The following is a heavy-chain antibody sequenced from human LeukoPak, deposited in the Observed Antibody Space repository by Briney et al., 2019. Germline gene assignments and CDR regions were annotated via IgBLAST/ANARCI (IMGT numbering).Heavy chain of an antibody. CDR2: ISYDGSNK. D-gene: IGHD3-22*01. J-gene: IGHJ4*02. V-gene: IGHV3-30-3*01. Sequence: GGSLRLSCAASGFTFSSYAMHWVRQAPGKGLEWVAVISYDGSNKYYADSVKGRFTISRDNSKNTLYLQMNSLRAEGTAVYYCARESDEGYYDSSGYYPNYFDYWGQGTLVTVSS. CDR1: GFTFSSYA. CDR3: ARESDEGYYDSSGYYPNYFDY.